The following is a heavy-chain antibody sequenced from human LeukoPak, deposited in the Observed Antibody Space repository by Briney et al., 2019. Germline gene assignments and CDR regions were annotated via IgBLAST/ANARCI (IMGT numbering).Heavy chain of an antibody. CDR3: ATETIGRHYDY. CDR2: IYSGGST. J-gene: IGHJ4*02. D-gene: IGHD1-14*01. CDR1: WCTVSSNY. Sequence: AGGSLRLSCAASWCTVSSNYMSWVRQAPGKGLEWVSVIYSGGSTYYADSVRGRFTISRDNAKNSMYLQMDSLRDEDTAVYYCATETIGRHYDYWGQGTLLTVSS. V-gene: IGHV3-53*01.